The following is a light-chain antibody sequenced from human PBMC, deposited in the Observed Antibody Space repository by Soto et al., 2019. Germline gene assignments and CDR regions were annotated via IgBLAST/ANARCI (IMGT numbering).Light chain of an antibody. Sequence: DIQMTQSPSSLSASIGDRVTITCQASQDIRQYLNWYQQKPGKAPKLLIYDASRLETGVPSRFSGSGSGTDFTFAVSILQSKDIITYYCQVYDYISAGFTFGPGTKVDLK. CDR1: QDIRQY. CDR3: QVYDYISAGFT. V-gene: IGKV1-33*01. J-gene: IGKJ3*01. CDR2: DAS.